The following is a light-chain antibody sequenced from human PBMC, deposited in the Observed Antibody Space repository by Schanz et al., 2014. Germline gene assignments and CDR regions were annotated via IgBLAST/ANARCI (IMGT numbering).Light chain of an antibody. Sequence: IQLTQSPSSLSASIGDRVTLSCRASPAISSYLAWYQQKPGKAPKLLIYAASTLQSGVPSRFSGSGSGTDFTLTISSLQPEDFATYYCQQFHTYPLTFGQGTKVDIK. CDR1: PAISSY. J-gene: IGKJ1*01. CDR2: AAS. CDR3: QQFHTYPLT. V-gene: IGKV1-9*01.